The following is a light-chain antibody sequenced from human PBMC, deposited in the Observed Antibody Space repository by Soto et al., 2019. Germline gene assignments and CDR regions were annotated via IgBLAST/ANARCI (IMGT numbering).Light chain of an antibody. CDR2: NNN. J-gene: IGLJ1*01. CDR3: GTWDSRLTVYV. V-gene: IGLV1-51*01. Sequence: QSMLTQPPSVSAAPGQKVTISCSGTSSNIGNNFVAWYQRLPGSAPKLLISNNNERPSGIPDRFSGSKSGTSATLAITGLQTDDEADYYCGTWDSRLTVYVFGGGTKLTVL. CDR1: SSNIGNNF.